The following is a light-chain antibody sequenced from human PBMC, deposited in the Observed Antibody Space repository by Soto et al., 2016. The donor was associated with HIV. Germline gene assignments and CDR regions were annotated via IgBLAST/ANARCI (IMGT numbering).Light chain of an antibody. CDR3: QAWDRSTVV. CDR1: NIGSKS. V-gene: IGLV3-21*01. J-gene: IGLJ2*01. Sequence: SYELTQPPSVSVAPGKTARITCGGNNIGSKSVHWYQQKPGQSPVLLIYQDTKRPSGIPERFSGSNSGNTATLTISGTQAMDEADYYCQAWDRSTVVFGGGTKLTVL. CDR2: QDT.